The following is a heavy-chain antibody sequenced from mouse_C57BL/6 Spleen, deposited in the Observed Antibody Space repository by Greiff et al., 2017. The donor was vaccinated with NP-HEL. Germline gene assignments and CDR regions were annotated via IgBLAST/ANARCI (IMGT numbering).Heavy chain of an antibody. CDR3: ARSRDYGSSWDWYVDV. D-gene: IGHD1-1*01. J-gene: IGHJ1*03. V-gene: IGHV7-3*01. CDR1: GFTFTDYY. Sequence: EVQGVESGGGLVQPGGSLSLSCAASGFTFTDYYMSWVRQPPGKALEWLGFIRHKANGYTTEYSASVKGRFTISRPNSQSILYLKMNALRAEESAAYYCARSRDYGSSWDWYVDVWGTGTTVTVAS. CDR2: IRHKANGYTT.